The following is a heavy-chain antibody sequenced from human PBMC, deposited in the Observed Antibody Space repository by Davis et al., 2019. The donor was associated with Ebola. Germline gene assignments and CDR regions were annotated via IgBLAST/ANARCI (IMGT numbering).Heavy chain of an antibody. V-gene: IGHV3-30*18. Sequence: GGSLRLSCAASGFTFSSYGMHWVRQAPGKGLEWVAVISYDGSNKYYADSVKGRFTISRDNSKNTLYLQMDRLRAEDSALYYCVKDPSYSGYDFVDFWGQGTRVTVSS. CDR3: VKDPSYSGYDFVDF. CDR1: GFTFSSYG. D-gene: IGHD5-12*01. CDR2: ISYDGSNK. J-gene: IGHJ4*02.